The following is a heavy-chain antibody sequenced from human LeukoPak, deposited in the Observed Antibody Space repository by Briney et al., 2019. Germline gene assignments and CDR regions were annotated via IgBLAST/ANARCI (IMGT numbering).Heavy chain of an antibody. J-gene: IGHJ4*02. V-gene: IGHV3-30*18. CDR2: ISYDGSDK. Sequence: PGESLRLSCAASGFSFSSYGMHWVRQAPGKGLEWVAIISYDGSDKYYADSVKGRFTISRDNSKNTLYLQMNSLRAEDTAVYYCAKGPSYADYWGQGTLVTVSS. D-gene: IGHD3-16*01. CDR3: AKGPSYADY. CDR1: GFSFSSYG.